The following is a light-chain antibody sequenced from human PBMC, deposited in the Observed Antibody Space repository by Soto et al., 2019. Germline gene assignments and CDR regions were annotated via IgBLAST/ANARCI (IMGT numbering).Light chain of an antibody. Sequence: DIQMTQSPSSLSASVGDRVTITCQASQDISNYLHWYQQKPGKAPKLLIYDASNLETGVLSRFSGSGSGTYFTFTISSLQPEDIATYYCQHYDNLPLTFGPGTKVDIK. J-gene: IGKJ3*01. CDR2: DAS. CDR3: QHYDNLPLT. CDR1: QDISNY. V-gene: IGKV1-33*01.